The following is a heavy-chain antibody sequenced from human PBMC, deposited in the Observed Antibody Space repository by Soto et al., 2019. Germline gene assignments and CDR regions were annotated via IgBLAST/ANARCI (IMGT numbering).Heavy chain of an antibody. J-gene: IGHJ4*02. CDR1: GGSITSSYY. CDR3: ATIPATTILTDY. CDR2: IYYSGST. V-gene: IGHV4-39*01. D-gene: IGHD2-2*02. Sequence: PSETLSLTCTVSGGSITSSYYWGWIRQPPGKGSEWIGSIYYSGSTYYNPSLKSRVTISVDTSKNQFSLKLSSVTAADTAVYYCATIPATTILTDYWGQGTLVTVSS.